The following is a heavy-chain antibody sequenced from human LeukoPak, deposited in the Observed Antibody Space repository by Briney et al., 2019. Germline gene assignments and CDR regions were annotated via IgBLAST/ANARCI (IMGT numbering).Heavy chain of an antibody. D-gene: IGHD3-22*01. V-gene: IGHV3-64D*06. CDR1: GFTFSTYW. CDR2: ISSNGGTT. Sequence: PGGSLRLSCAASGFTFSTYWMHWVRQAPGKGLEYVSAISSNGGTTDYADSVKGRFTISRDNSKNTLYLQMSRLRAEDTAVYYCVRYYYDGSGYRYVDYWGQGTLVTVSS. CDR3: VRYYYDGSGYRYVDY. J-gene: IGHJ4*02.